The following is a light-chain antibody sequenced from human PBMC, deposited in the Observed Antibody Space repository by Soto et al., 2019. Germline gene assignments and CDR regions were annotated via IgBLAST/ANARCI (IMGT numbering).Light chain of an antibody. CDR2: DVT. CDR3: SSYTSSSTSV. CDR1: SSDVGGYNY. Sequence: QSVLTQPASVSGSPGQAITISRTGNSSDVGGYNYVSWYQHHPGKAPKLIIYDVTNRPSGVSNHFSGSKSGNTASLTISALQPEDEADYYCSSYTSSSTSVFGTGTKVTVL. V-gene: IGLV2-14*03. J-gene: IGLJ1*01.